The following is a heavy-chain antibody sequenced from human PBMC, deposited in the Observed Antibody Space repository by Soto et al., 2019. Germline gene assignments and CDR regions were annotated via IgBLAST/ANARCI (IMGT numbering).Heavy chain of an antibody. CDR3: AGTLRSRNIYRFF. CDR1: GGPFSSYT. CDR2: FIPIFGTS. V-gene: IGHV1-69*01. D-gene: IGHD1-1*01. J-gene: IGHJ4*02. Sequence: QVQLVQSGAEVKKPGSSVKVSCKASGGPFSSYTFTWVRQAPGEGLEWVGGFIPIFGTSNYAQRFQGRVTITADESTRTVYMEVNNLTSEDTAFYYCAGTLRSRNIYRFFWGQGTLLTVSS.